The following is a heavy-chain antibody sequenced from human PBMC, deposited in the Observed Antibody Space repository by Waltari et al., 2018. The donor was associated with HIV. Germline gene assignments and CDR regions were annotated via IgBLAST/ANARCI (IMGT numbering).Heavy chain of an antibody. CDR2: IYWDDDK. D-gene: IGHD2-2*01. CDR1: GFSLSTSGVG. Sequence: QITLKESGPTLVKATQTLTLTCTSSGFSLSTSGVGVGWTRQPPGQALEWLALIYWDDDKRYSPSLKSRLTITKDTPKNQVVLTMTNMDPVDTATYYCARQGGGRQNNAKYFDYWGQGTLVTVSS. CDR3: ARQGGGRQNNAKYFDY. J-gene: IGHJ4*02. V-gene: IGHV2-5*02.